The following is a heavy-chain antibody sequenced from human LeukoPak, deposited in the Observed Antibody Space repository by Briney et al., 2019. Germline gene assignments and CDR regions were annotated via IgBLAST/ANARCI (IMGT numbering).Heavy chain of an antibody. V-gene: IGHV3-23*01. Sequence: GGSLRLSCPASGFTFSSYAMGWVRQAPGKGLEWVSSISDSGSGTYYADSVKGRFTISRDNSKNTLYLQMNSLRAEDTAVYYCAKRTDTSGNRGGALDIWGQGTMVAVSS. D-gene: IGHD3-22*01. CDR1: GFTFSSYA. CDR3: AKRTDTSGNRGGALDI. CDR2: ISDSGSGT. J-gene: IGHJ3*02.